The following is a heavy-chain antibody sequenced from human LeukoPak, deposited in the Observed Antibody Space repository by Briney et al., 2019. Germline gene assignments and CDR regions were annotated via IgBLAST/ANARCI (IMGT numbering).Heavy chain of an antibody. CDR1: GFTFSSYS. CDR3: ARDPNLYYDSSGYGD. J-gene: IGHJ4*02. Sequence: GGSLRLSCAAPGFTFSSYSMNWVRQAPGKGLEWVSSISSSSSYIYYADSVKGRFTISRDNAKDSLYLQMNSLRAEDTAVYYCARDPNLYYDSSGYGDWGQGTLVTVSS. D-gene: IGHD3-22*01. CDR2: ISSSSSYI. V-gene: IGHV3-21*01.